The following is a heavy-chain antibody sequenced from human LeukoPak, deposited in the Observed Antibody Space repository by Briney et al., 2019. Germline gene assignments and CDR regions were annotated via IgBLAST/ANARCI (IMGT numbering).Heavy chain of an antibody. V-gene: IGHV1-2*02. D-gene: IGHD5-12*01. CDR2: INPNSGDT. CDR1: GYTFSDYY. CDR3: ARDYRSGYDSARAYYYYYMDV. Sequence: VASVKVSCKTSGYTFSDYYIHWIRQAPGQGLEWVGWINPNSGDTDYAQKFQGRVTVTRDTSISTAYMELSRLRSDDTAVYYCARDYRSGYDSARAYYYYYMDVWGKGTTVTVSS. J-gene: IGHJ6*03.